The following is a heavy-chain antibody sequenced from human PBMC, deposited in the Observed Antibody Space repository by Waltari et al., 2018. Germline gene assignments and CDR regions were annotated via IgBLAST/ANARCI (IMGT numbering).Heavy chain of an antibody. V-gene: IGHV3-30*01. CDR3: ARDEVLEWELLWGY. D-gene: IGHD1-26*01. CDR1: GFTLSSYA. Sequence: QVQLVESGGGVVQPGRSLRLSCAASGFTLSSYAMHWVRQAPGKGREWVAVISYDGSNKYYADSVKGRFTISRDNSKNTLYLQMNSLRAEDTAVYYCARDEVLEWELLWGYWGQGTLVTVSS. J-gene: IGHJ4*02. CDR2: ISYDGSNK.